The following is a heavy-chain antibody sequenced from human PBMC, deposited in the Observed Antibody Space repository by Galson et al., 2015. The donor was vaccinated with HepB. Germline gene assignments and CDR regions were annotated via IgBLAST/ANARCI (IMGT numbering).Heavy chain of an antibody. CDR3: ARHDYGDYLDAFDI. V-gene: IGHV2-5*02. CDR1: GFSLSTSGVG. J-gene: IGHJ3*02. Sequence: PALVKPTQTLTLTCTFSGFSLSTSGVGVGWIRQPPGKALEWLALIYWDDDKRYSPSLKSRLTITKDTSKNQVVLTMTNMDPVDTATYYCARHDYGDYLDAFDIWGQGTMVTVSS. D-gene: IGHD4-17*01. CDR2: IYWDDDK.